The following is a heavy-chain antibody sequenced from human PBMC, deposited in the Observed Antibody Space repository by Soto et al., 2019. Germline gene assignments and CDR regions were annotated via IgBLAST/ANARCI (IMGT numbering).Heavy chain of an antibody. J-gene: IGHJ4*02. Sequence: QVQLVQSGAEVRKPGASVKLSCQASGYTFTHYYIHWVRQAPGQGLEWLGIINPDTGTTSYAQTLQGSVTLTTDTGAGTVYLELSGLAAEDTAVYYCSSCPIFGGDSYFAYWGQGTLGTVSS. CDR2: INPDTGTT. V-gene: IGHV1-46*04. CDR3: SSCPIFGGDSYFAY. CDR1: GYTFTHYY. D-gene: IGHD2-21*01.